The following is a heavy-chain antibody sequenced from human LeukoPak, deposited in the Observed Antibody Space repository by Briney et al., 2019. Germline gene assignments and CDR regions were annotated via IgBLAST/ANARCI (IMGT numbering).Heavy chain of an antibody. V-gene: IGHV4-61*08. Sequence: SQTLSLTCTVSGGSISSGGYYWSWIRQPPGKGLEWIGYIYYSGSTNYNPSLKSRVTISVDTSKNQFSLKLSSATAADTAVNYCARGPEYFQHWGQGTLVTVSS. J-gene: IGHJ1*01. CDR1: GGSISSGGYY. CDR3: ARGPEYFQH. CDR2: IYYSGST.